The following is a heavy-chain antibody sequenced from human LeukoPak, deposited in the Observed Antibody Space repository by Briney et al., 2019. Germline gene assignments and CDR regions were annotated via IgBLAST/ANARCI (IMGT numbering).Heavy chain of an antibody. D-gene: IGHD1-26*01. Sequence: ASVKVSCKASGYTFTSYGISWVRQAPGQGLEWMGWTSAYNGNTNYAQKLQGRVTMTTDTSTSTAYMELRSLRSDDTAVYYCARALNSGSYYYYYYMDVWGKGTTVTVSS. CDR1: GYTFTSYG. V-gene: IGHV1-18*01. CDR3: ARALNSGSYYYYYYMDV. J-gene: IGHJ6*03. CDR2: TSAYNGNT.